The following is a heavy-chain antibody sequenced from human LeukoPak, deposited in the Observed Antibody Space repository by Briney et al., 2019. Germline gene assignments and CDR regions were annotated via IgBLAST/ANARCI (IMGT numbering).Heavy chain of an antibody. Sequence: GGSLRLSCAASGFTFSSYAMSWVRQAPGKGLEWVSAISGSGGSTYYADSVKGRFTISRDNSKNTLYLQMNSLRAEDTAVYYCAKEMRVADSVGCLGAFDIWGQGTMVTVSS. V-gene: IGHV3-23*01. CDR3: AKEMRVADSVGCLGAFDI. D-gene: IGHD2-15*01. CDR2: ISGSGGST. CDR1: GFTFSSYA. J-gene: IGHJ3*02.